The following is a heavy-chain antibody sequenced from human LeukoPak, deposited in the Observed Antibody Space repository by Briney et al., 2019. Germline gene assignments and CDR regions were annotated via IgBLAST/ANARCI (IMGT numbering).Heavy chain of an antibody. CDR1: GFLFSSYA. D-gene: IGHD3-10*01. V-gene: IGHV3-30*18. Sequence: GGSLRLSCAASGFLFSSYAMHWVRQAPGKGLERVAVISYDGNKQYYGDSVKGRFTISRDNSKNTLYLQMNSLRHEDTAVYYCAKESWYQYGSRSPLPIDNWGQGTLVTVSS. CDR2: ISYDGNKQ. CDR3: AKESWYQYGSRSPLPIDN. J-gene: IGHJ4*02.